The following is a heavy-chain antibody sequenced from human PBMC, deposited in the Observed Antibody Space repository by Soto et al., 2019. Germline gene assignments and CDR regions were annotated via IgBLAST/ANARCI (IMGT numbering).Heavy chain of an antibody. CDR1: GGTFSSYA. CDR2: VTPIFGTA. J-gene: IGHJ4*02. D-gene: IGHD2-8*01. Sequence: QVQLVQSGAEVKKPGSSVKVSCKASGGTFSSYAISWVRQAPGQGLEWMGGVTPIFGTANYAQKFQGRVTITADESTSTAYMELSSLRSEDTAVYYCARVMAIHYYFDYWGQGTLVTVSS. CDR3: ARVMAIHYYFDY. V-gene: IGHV1-69*01.